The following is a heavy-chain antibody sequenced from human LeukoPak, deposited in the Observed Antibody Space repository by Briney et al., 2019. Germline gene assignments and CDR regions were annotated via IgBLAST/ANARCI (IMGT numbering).Heavy chain of an antibody. CDR3: ARDEPRKQSLVQH. D-gene: IGHD6-19*01. CDR2: IIPIIGTA. Sequence: SVKVSCKASLGTFSSFAISWGRQAPGPGLGWMGGIIPIIGTANYAQKLQGRVTITADESPSTAYMELRRLRPEVTAGYKGARDEPRKQSLVQHWGQGTLVTVSS. CDR1: LGTFSSFA. J-gene: IGHJ1*01. V-gene: IGHV1-69*13.